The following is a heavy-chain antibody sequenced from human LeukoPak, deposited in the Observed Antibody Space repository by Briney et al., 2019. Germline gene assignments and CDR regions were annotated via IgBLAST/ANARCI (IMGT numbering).Heavy chain of an antibody. CDR1: GFTFSSYW. V-gene: IGHV3-7*01. CDR2: IKQDGSEK. CDR3: ATDRGFGSFDY. D-gene: IGHD6-19*01. Sequence: PGGSLRLSCVASGFTFSSYWMIWVRQAPGRGLEWVANIKQDGSEKHYVDSVKGRFTISRDNAKNSLYLQMNSLRAEDTAVYYCATDRGFGSFDYWGQGTLVTVSS. J-gene: IGHJ4*02.